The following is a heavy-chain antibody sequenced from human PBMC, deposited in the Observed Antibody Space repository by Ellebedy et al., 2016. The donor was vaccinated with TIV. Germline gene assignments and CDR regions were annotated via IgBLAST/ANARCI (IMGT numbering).Heavy chain of an antibody. Sequence: MPSETLSLTCNVSGGSISTFYWSWIRQPPGKGLEFIGYIYYIGITTYNPSLESRVAISIDPSENQFSLRLSSVTAADTAVYYCAAYYGGRFDYWGQGTLVTVSS. D-gene: IGHD4-23*01. CDR1: GGSISTFY. CDR3: AAYYGGRFDY. CDR2: IYYIGIT. J-gene: IGHJ4*02. V-gene: IGHV4-59*01.